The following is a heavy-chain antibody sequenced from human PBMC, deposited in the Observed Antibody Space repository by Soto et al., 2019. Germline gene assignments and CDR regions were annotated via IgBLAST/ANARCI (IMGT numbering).Heavy chain of an antibody. D-gene: IGHD1-20*01. CDR2: IIPIFGTA. Sequence: QVQLVQSGAEVKKPGSSVKVSCKASGGTFSSYPISWVRQAPGQGLEWMGGIIPIFGTANYAQKFQGRVTITADESTSTAYMELSSLRSEDTAVYYCARDLISRPYNWNFGYWGQGTLVTVSS. CDR3: ARDLISRPYNWNFGY. J-gene: IGHJ4*02. CDR1: GGTFSSYP. V-gene: IGHV1-69*01.